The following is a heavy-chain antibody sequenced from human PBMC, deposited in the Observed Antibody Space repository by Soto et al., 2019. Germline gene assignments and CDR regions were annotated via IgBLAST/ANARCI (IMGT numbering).Heavy chain of an antibody. CDR3: ARVANGDFWSTPRVANFDY. V-gene: IGHV3-74*01. CDR2: INSDGSST. J-gene: IGHJ4*02. D-gene: IGHD3-3*01. Sequence: EVQLVESGGGLVQPGGSPRLSCAASGFTFSSYWMHWVRQAPGKGLVWVSRINSDGSSTSYADSVKGRFTISRDNAKNTLYLQMNSLRAEDTAVYYCARVANGDFWSTPRVANFDYWGQGTLVTVSS. CDR1: GFTFSSYW.